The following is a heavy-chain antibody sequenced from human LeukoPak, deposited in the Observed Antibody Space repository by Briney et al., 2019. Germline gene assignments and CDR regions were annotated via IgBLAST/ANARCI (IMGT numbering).Heavy chain of an antibody. CDR3: ARAGSLVFDY. CDR2: IYYSGST. Sequence: PSETLSLTCTVSGGSISSYYWSWIRQPPGKGLEWIGYIYYSGSTNYNPSLKSRVTISVDTSKNQFSLKLSSVTAADTAVYYCARAGSLVFDYWGQGTLVTVSS. J-gene: IGHJ4*02. D-gene: IGHD3-16*01. V-gene: IGHV4-59*12. CDR1: GGSISSYY.